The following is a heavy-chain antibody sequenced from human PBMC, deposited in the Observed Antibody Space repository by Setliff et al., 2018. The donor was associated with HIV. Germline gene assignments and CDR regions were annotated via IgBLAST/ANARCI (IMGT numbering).Heavy chain of an antibody. Sequence: SETLSLTCPVSGYSISSGYYWGWIRQPPGKGLEWIGSIYHSGSTYYNPSLKSRVTISVDTSKNQFSLKLSSVTAADTAVYYCASGHAGATFYYGMDVWGQGTTVTVSS. CDR1: GYSISSGYY. D-gene: IGHD6-25*01. V-gene: IGHV4-38-2*01. J-gene: IGHJ6*02. CDR3: ASGHAGATFYYGMDV. CDR2: IYHSGST.